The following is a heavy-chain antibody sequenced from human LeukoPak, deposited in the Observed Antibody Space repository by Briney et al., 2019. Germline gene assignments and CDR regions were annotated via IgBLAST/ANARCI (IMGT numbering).Heavy chain of an antibody. CDR2: IKQDGSEK. CDR1: GFTFSSYW. CDR3: ARDTASYSGYDYVGRHYGYFDY. D-gene: IGHD5-12*01. J-gene: IGHJ4*02. V-gene: IGHV3-7*01. Sequence: SGGSLRLSCAASGFTFSSYWMSWVRQAPGKGLEWVANIKQDGSEKYYVDSVKGRFTISRDNAKNSLYLQMNSLRAEDTAVYYCARDTASYSGYDYVGRHYGYFDYWGQGTLVTVSS.